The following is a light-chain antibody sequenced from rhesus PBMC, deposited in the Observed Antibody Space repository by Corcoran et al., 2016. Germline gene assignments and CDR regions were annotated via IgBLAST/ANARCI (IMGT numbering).Light chain of an antibody. Sequence: DIQMTQSPSSLSASVGDRVTITCRASQGITNDLAWYQQKPGKTPKLLIYEASSLQSGIPSRFSGSGAGTDFTLTISSLQSEDFAPYYCQHYYSTPWTVGQGTKVEIK. V-gene: IGKV1-25*01. CDR3: QHYYSTPWT. CDR1: QGITND. CDR2: EAS. J-gene: IGKJ1*01.